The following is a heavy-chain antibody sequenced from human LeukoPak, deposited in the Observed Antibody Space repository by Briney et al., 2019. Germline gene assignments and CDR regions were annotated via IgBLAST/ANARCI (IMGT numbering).Heavy chain of an antibody. D-gene: IGHD1-14*01. CDR1: GGTFSRHS. Sequence: ASVKVSCKASGGTFSRHSISWVRQSPGQGLEWMGGITPMSGTSNYAQKFQGRVTITADESTSTAYMELSSLRSEDTAVYYCARDSSEFRSLLFHWGQGTLVTVSS. CDR3: ARDSSEFRSLLFH. J-gene: IGHJ1*01. CDR2: ITPMSGTS. V-gene: IGHV1-69*13.